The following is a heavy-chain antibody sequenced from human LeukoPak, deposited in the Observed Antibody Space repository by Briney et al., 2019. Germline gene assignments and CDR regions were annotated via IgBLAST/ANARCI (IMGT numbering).Heavy chain of an antibody. D-gene: IGHD3-22*01. J-gene: IGHJ5*02. V-gene: IGHV4-39*01. CDR2: IYYSGST. Sequence: SETLSLTCTVSGGSISSSSYYWGWIRQPPGKGLEWIGSIYYSGSTYYNPSLKSRVTISVDTSKNQFSLKLSSVTAADTAVYYCARGVTMIVDNWFDPWGQGTLVTVSS. CDR1: GGSISSSSYY. CDR3: ARGVTMIVDNWFDP.